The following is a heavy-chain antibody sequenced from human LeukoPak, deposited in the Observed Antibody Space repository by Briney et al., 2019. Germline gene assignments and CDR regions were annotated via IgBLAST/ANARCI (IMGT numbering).Heavy chain of an antibody. V-gene: IGHV3-53*01. CDR2: LYSGGGA. CDR1: GFTVSNSY. Sequence: GGSLRLSCAASGFTVSNSYMSWVRQAPGKGLEWVSVLYSGGGAYYTDSVRGRFTISRDSSKNTLYLQMNGLRADDTAVYYCVGQTHKDYWGQGTLVTVSS. CDR3: VGQTHKDY. J-gene: IGHJ4*02.